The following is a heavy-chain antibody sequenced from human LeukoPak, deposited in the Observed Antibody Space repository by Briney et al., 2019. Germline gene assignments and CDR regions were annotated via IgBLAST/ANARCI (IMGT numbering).Heavy chain of an antibody. V-gene: IGHV3-23*01. D-gene: IGHD4-23*01. CDR1: GFTFSSYA. CDR3: AKGRDYGGKGGFDY. J-gene: IGHJ4*02. Sequence: GGSLRLSCAASGFTFSSYAMSWVRQAPGKGLEWVSAISGSGGSTYYADSVKGRFTISRDNSKNTLYLQMNRLRAEDTAVYYCAKGRDYGGKGGFDYWGQGTLVTVSS. CDR2: ISGSGGST.